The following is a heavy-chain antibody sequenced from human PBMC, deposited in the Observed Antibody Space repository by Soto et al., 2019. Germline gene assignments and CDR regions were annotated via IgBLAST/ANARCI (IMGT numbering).Heavy chain of an antibody. Sequence: QVQLVQSGAEVKKPGSSVKVSCKASGGTFSSYTISWVRQAPGQGLEWMGRIIPILGIANYAQKFQGRVTITADKSASTAYMELSSLRSEETAVYYCAISAGGFLEWVTNWFDPWGQGTLVTVSS. J-gene: IGHJ5*02. CDR3: AISAGGFLEWVTNWFDP. D-gene: IGHD3-3*01. CDR2: IIPILGIA. V-gene: IGHV1-69*02. CDR1: GGTFSSYT.